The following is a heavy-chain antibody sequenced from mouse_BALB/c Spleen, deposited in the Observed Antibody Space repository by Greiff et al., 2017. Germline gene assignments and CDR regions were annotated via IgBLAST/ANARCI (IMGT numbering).Heavy chain of an antibody. D-gene: IGHD1-1*01. CDR2: IYPSDSYT. CDR1: GYTFTSYW. V-gene: IGHV1-69*02. CDR3: TRSGYYGSSGWFAY. Sequence: QVQLQQPGAELVRPGASVKLSCKASGYTFTSYWINWVKQRPGQGLEWIGNIYPSDSYTNYNQKFKDKATLTVDKSSSTAYMQLSSPTSEDSAVYYCTRSGYYGSSGWFAYWGQGTLVTVSA. J-gene: IGHJ3*01.